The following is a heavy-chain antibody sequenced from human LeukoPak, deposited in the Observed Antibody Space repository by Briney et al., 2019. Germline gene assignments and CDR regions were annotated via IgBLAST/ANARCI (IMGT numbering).Heavy chain of an antibody. D-gene: IGHD3-22*01. Sequence: GGSLRLSCAAFGFTFDDYAMHWVRQAPGKGLEWVSLIGGDGGSTYYADSVKGRFTISRDNSKNSLFLQMKSLRTDDTALYYCVKEPHYYDRSGYFWGQGTLVTVSS. CDR3: VKEPHYYDRSGYF. V-gene: IGHV3-43*02. CDR2: IGGDGGST. CDR1: GFTFDDYA. J-gene: IGHJ4*02.